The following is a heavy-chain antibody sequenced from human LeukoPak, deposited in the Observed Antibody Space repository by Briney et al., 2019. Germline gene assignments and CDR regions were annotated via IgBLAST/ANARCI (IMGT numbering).Heavy chain of an antibody. D-gene: IGHD2-21*02. CDR2: MNPNSGNT. V-gene: IGHV1-8*01. J-gene: IGHJ1*01. Sequence: ASVKVSCKAPGYTFTSYDINWVRQAAGQGLEWMGWMNPNSGNTGYAQKFQGRVTMTRNTSISTAYMELSSLRSEDTAVYYCARVVVVTARSGRDFQHWGQGTLVTVSS. CDR1: GYTFTSYD. CDR3: ARVVVVTARSGRDFQH.